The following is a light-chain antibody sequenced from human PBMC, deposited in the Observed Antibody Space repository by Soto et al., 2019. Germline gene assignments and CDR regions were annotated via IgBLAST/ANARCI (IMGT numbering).Light chain of an antibody. J-gene: IGKJ5*01. CDR1: QSIRSY. CDR3: QQSYRTPPIT. CDR2: AAS. V-gene: IGKV1-39*01. Sequence: DIQMTQSPSSLSASVVDRVSISCRASQSIRSYLNWYQQKPGKAPKLLIYAASSLQSGVPSGFSGSGSGADFTLTISSLQPDDFATYYCQQSYRTPPITFGQGTRLEIK.